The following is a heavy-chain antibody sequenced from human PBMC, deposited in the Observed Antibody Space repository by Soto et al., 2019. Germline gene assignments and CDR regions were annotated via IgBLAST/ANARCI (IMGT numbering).Heavy chain of an antibody. D-gene: IGHD2-15*01. J-gene: IGHJ5*02. CDR2: IIPIFGTA. Sequence: SVKVSCKTSGGTVRSYAISWGRQAPGQGLEWMGGIIPIFGTANYAQKFQGRVTITADESTSTAYMELSSLRSEDTAVYYCARATPVPAPPFAPWGQGTLVTVSS. CDR3: ARATPVPAPPFAP. CDR1: GGTVRSYA. V-gene: IGHV1-69*01.